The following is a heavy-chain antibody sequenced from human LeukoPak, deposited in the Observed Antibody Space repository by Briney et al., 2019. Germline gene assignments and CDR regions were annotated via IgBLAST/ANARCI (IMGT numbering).Heavy chain of an antibody. CDR3: ARDRENTYYYDSSAYSLDY. V-gene: IGHV1-69*08. CDR1: GGTFSSYT. CDR2: IIPILDTA. D-gene: IGHD3-22*01. J-gene: IGHJ4*02. Sequence: SVKVSCKASGGTFSSYTISWVRQAPGQGLEWMGRIIPILDTAKYAQKFQGRVTITADKSTSTAYMELSSLRSEDTAMYYCARDRENTYYYDSSAYSLDYWGQGTLVTVSS.